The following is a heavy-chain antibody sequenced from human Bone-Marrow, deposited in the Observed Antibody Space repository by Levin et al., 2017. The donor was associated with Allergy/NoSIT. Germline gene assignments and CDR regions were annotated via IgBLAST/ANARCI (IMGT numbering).Heavy chain of an antibody. V-gene: IGHV4-4*07. CDR2: IHSSGST. D-gene: IGHD6-6*01. CDR3: ARVGHYQATSSSRVWDTFDV. J-gene: IGHJ3*01. Sequence: SETLSLTCTVSSASISGYFWSWIRLPAGGGLEWIGRIHSSGSTNYNPSLKSRVTMSADTSKNQVSLRLSSVTAADTAVYYCARVGHYQATSSSRVWDTFDVWGQGTMVAVSS. CDR1: SASISGYF.